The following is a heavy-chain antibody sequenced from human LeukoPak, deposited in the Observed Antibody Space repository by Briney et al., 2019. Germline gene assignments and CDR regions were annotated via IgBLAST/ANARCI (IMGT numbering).Heavy chain of an antibody. CDR3: ARHDSWAGWFDP. Sequence: PGGSLRLSCAASGFTVSDSYMSWVRRAPGKGLEWVSVIYSGGTTYSADSVKGRFTISRDNSKNTLYLQMNSLRAEDTAVYYCARHDSWAGWFDPWGQGTLVTVSS. V-gene: IGHV3-53*01. J-gene: IGHJ5*02. CDR1: GFTVSDSY. CDR2: IYSGGTT. D-gene: IGHD3-22*01.